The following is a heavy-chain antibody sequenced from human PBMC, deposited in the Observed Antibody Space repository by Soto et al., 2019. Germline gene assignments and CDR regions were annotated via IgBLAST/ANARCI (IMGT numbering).Heavy chain of an antibody. CDR2: INHSGST. J-gene: IGHJ4*02. D-gene: IGHD5-18*01. Sequence: SETLSLTCAVYGGSFSGYSWTWIRQPPGTGLEWIGEINHSGSTNYNPSLKSRVTISVDTSKNQFSLKLSSVTAADTAVYYCARARGIQLWFDYWGQGTLVTVSS. CDR1: GGSFSGYS. V-gene: IGHV4-34*01. CDR3: ARARGIQLWFDY.